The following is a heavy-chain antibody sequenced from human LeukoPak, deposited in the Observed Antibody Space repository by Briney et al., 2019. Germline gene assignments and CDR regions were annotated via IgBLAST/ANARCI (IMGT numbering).Heavy chain of an antibody. Sequence: SETLSLTCTVQGGYFGTSYWSWIRQSPGKGLEWIGEVDQSGVTNFNPSLKSRVTMSVDTSKKRFSLKLTSVAAADTAVYYCARLSGHSGWYRSRPYFDYWGQGALVTVSS. D-gene: IGHD6-19*01. CDR1: GGYFGTSY. CDR2: VDQSGVT. V-gene: IGHV4-34*01. J-gene: IGHJ4*02. CDR3: ARLSGHSGWYRSRPYFDY.